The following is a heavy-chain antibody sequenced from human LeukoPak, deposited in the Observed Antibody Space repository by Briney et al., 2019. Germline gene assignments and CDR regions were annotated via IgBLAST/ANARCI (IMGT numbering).Heavy chain of an antibody. CDR1: GGSISSYY. CDR3: ARNHYDSDILSAFDI. CDR2: IYTSGST. Sequence: PSETLSLTCTVSGGSISSYYWSWIRQPAGKGLEWIGRIYTSGSTNYNPSLKSRVTMSVDTSKNQFSLKLSSVTAADTAVYYCARNHYDSDILSAFDIWGQGTMVTVSS. V-gene: IGHV4-4*07. D-gene: IGHD3-22*01. J-gene: IGHJ3*02.